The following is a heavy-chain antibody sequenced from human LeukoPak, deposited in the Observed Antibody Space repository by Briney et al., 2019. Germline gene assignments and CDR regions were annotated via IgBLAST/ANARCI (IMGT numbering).Heavy chain of an antibody. D-gene: IGHD4-17*01. Sequence: PSETLSLTCTVSGCSLSSGDYSWSWISQPPGKGLEWLGYIYYSGSTYYNPPLKSRVTISVDTSKNKSSLKLSSVTASDTAVYYCAGDLDGDYVAFDIWGQGTMVTVSS. V-gene: IGHV4-30-4*01. CDR3: AGDLDGDYVAFDI. CDR2: IYYSGST. J-gene: IGHJ3*02. CDR1: GCSLSSGDYS.